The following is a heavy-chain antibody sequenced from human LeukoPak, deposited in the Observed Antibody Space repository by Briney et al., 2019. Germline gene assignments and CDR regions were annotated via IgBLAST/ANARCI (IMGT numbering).Heavy chain of an antibody. D-gene: IGHD6-25*01. CDR2: IYPSGST. V-gene: IGHV4-4*09. CDR1: DDSISGYY. Sequence: SETLSLTCTVSDDSISGYYYIWIRQPPGKGLGWIAYIYPSGSTKYNPSLKSPVTVSVDTSKNQLSLRLSSVTAADTAVYYCARRAAATRAFDIWGQGTTVTVSS. CDR3: ARRAAATRAFDI. J-gene: IGHJ3*02.